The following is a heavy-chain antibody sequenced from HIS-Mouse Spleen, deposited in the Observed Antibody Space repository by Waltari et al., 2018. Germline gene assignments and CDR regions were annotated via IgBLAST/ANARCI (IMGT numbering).Heavy chain of an antibody. V-gene: IGHV1-2*02. D-gene: IGHD7-27*01. Sequence: QVQLVQSGAEVKKPGASVKVSCKASGYTFTGYYMHWVRQAPGQGLEWMGWINPNSGGTNYAQKFQGRVTMTRDTSISTAYMELSRLRSDGTAVYYCESESTPQLGILIYWYFALWGRGTLVTVSS. CDR1: GYTFTGYY. CDR3: ESESTPQLGILIYWYFAL. J-gene: IGHJ2*01. CDR2: INPNSGGT.